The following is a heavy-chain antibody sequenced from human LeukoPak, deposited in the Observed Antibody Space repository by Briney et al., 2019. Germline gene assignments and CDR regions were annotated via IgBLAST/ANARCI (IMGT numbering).Heavy chain of an antibody. CDR2: IIPIFDTA. Sequence: SVKVSCKASGGTFSSYAISWVRQAPGQGLEWMGGIIPIFDTANYAQKFQGRVTITADESTSTAYMELSSLRSEDTAVYYCARGLGYGHRGDSYYFDYWGQGTLVTVSS. J-gene: IGHJ4*02. CDR3: ARGLGYGHRGDSYYFDY. D-gene: IGHD5-18*01. V-gene: IGHV1-69*13. CDR1: GGTFSSYA.